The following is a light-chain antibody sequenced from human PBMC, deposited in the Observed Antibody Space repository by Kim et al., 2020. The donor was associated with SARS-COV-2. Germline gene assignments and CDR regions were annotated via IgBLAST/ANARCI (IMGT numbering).Light chain of an antibody. Sequence: SFLSASVGARVTITCRASQGISSYLAWYQQKPGKAPKLLIYAASTLQSGVPSRFSGSGSGTEFTLTISSLQPEDFATYYCQQLWTFGQGTKVDIK. CDR2: AAS. CDR1: QGISSY. J-gene: IGKJ1*01. V-gene: IGKV1-9*01. CDR3: QQLWT.